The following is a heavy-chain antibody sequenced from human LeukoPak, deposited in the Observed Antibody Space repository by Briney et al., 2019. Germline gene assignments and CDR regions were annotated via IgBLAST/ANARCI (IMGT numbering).Heavy chain of an antibody. CDR3: ARAYYYDSSGFDY. Sequence: ASVKVSCKASGYTFTSYYIHWVRQAPGQGLEWMAIINPSGGSTSYAQEFQGRVTMTRDTSTSTVYMELSSLRSEGTAVYYCARAYYYDSSGFDYWGQGTLVTVSS. V-gene: IGHV1-46*01. CDR1: GYTFTSYY. J-gene: IGHJ4*02. CDR2: INPSGGST. D-gene: IGHD3-22*01.